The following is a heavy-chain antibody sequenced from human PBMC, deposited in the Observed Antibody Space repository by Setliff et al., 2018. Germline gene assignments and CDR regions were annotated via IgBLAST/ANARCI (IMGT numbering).Heavy chain of an antibody. CDR1: GDSISPHY. CDR3: ARDKTGYYYDSSGSHKWDAFDI. D-gene: IGHD3-22*01. J-gene: IGHJ3*02. V-gene: IGHV4-59*11. CDR2: IYYSGDT. Sequence: SETLSLTCTVSGDSISPHYWSWIRQPPGKGPEWIGYIYYSGDTTYNPSLKSRVTISVDTPKNQPSLKLSSVTAADTAVYYCARDKTGYYYDSSGSHKWDAFDIWGQGTMVTVSS.